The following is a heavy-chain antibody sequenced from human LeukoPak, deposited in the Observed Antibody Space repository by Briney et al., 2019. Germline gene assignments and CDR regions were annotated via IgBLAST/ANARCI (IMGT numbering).Heavy chain of an antibody. CDR1: GFTFSRYW. CDR2: IKQDGSEK. Sequence: GGSLRLSCAASGFTFSRYWMSWVRQAPGKGLEWVANIKQDGSEKYYVDSVKGRFTVSRDNAKNSLYLQMNSLRAEDTAVYYCAREKDGRSSTSYYYYMDVWGKGTTVTVSS. J-gene: IGHJ6*03. CDR3: AREKDGRSSTSYYYYMDV. V-gene: IGHV3-7*01. D-gene: IGHD2-2*01.